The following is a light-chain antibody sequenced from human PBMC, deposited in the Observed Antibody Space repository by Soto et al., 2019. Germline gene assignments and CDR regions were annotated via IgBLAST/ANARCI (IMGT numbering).Light chain of an antibody. V-gene: IGLV2-14*03. CDR2: DVS. CDR1: SSDVGNYNY. CDR3: SSYTTSRPLV. Sequence: QSALTQPASVSGSPGQSITISCTVTSSDVGNYNYVSWYQHHPGKAPKLMIYDVSYRPSVVSVRFSGSKSGNTASLTISGLQAEEEANYYCSSYTTSRPLVFGVGPPVIVL. J-gene: IGLJ3*02.